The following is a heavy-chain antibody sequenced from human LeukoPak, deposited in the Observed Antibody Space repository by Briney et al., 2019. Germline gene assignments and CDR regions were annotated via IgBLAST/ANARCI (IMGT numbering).Heavy chain of an antibody. D-gene: IGHD2-15*01. Sequence: GGSLRLSCAASGFTFSTYAMSWVRQAPGEGLEWVSAISNVAGTTYYADSVKGRFTISRDNSKNTLYLQMNSLRAEDTAVYYCAKFSGYCSGGSCPTGWYFDFWGRGTLVTVSS. CDR3: AKFSGYCSGGSCPTGWYFDF. CDR2: ISNVAGTT. CDR1: GFTFSTYA. J-gene: IGHJ2*01. V-gene: IGHV3-23*01.